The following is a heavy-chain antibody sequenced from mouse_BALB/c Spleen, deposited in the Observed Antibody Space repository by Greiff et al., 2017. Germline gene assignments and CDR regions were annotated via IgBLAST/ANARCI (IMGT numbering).Heavy chain of an antibody. V-gene: IGHV1-4*02. CDR3: ARSPPYYYGSSNWDFEG. CDR1: GYTFTSYT. CDR2: ITPSSGYT. Sequence: VQLQQSAAELARPGASVTLSCKASGYTFTSYTMHWVTQRPGQGLEWIGYITPSSGYTEYNQKFKDTTTLTAAKSSSTAYMQLSSLTSEDSAVYYCARSPPYYYGSSNWDFEGWGAGTTVTVSS. D-gene: IGHD1-1*01. J-gene: IGHJ1*01.